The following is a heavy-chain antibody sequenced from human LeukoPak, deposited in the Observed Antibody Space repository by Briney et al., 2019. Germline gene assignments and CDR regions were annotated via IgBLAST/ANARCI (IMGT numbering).Heavy chain of an antibody. CDR2: ISSSGSTI. J-gene: IGHJ6*02. CDR3: ARDRYSGYDFQDPDGMDV. V-gene: IGHV3-48*03. D-gene: IGHD5-12*01. Sequence: PGGSLRLSCAASGFTFSSYEMNWVRQAPGKGLEWVSYISSSGSTIYYADSVKGRFTISRDNAKNSLCLQMNSLRAEDTAVYYCARDRYSGYDFQDPDGMDVWGQGTTVTVSS. CDR1: GFTFSSYE.